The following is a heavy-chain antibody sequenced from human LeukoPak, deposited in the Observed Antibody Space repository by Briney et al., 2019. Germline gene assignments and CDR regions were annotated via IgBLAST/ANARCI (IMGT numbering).Heavy chain of an antibody. D-gene: IGHD4-17*01. V-gene: IGHV4-39*01. CDR1: GGSIRSSNYY. J-gene: IGHJ4*02. Sequence: NPSETLSLTCTVSGGSIRSSNYYWTWIRQPPGKGLEWIGSIYYSGSTYYNPSLKSRVTISVDPYKSQLSLKLSSVTDAHKRVYCCAGWWDGDYYTFDYWGQGTLVTVSS. CDR3: AGWWDGDYYTFDY. CDR2: IYYSGST.